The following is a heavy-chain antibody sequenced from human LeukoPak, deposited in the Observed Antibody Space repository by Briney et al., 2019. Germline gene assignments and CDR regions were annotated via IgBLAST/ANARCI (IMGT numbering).Heavy chain of an antibody. V-gene: IGHV1-69*05. J-gene: IGHJ4*02. Sequence: SVKVSCKASGGTFSSYAISWVRQAPGQGLEWMGGIIPIFGTANCAQKFQGRVTITTDESTSTAYMELSSLRSEDTAVYYCASEESGELPTLWGQGTLVTVSS. CDR2: IIPIFGTA. CDR3: ASEESGELPTL. D-gene: IGHD1-26*01. CDR1: GGTFSSYA.